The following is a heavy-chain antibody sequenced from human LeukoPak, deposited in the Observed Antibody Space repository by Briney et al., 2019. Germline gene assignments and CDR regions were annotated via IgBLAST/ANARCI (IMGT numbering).Heavy chain of an antibody. Sequence: SVKVSCKASGGTFSSYAISWVRQAPGQGLEWMGGIIPIFGTANYAQKFQGRVTITADKSTSTAYMELSSLRSEDTAVYYCARDLATVTGGWFDPWGQGTLVTVSS. D-gene: IGHD4-17*01. CDR1: GGTFSSYA. CDR2: IIPIFGTA. J-gene: IGHJ5*02. V-gene: IGHV1-69*06. CDR3: ARDLATVTGGWFDP.